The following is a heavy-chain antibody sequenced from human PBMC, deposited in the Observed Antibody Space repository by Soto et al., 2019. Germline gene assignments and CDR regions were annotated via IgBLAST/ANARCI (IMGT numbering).Heavy chain of an antibody. D-gene: IGHD2-2*01. V-gene: IGHV3-23*01. CDR3: AKGGHIVVVPAAIYYYYMDV. J-gene: IGHJ6*03. Sequence: LSLTCAASGFTFSSYAMSWVRQAPGKGLEWVSAISGSGGSTYYADSVKGRFTISRDNSKNTLYLQMNSLIAEDTAVYYCAKGGHIVVVPAAIYYYYMDVWGKGTTVTVSS. CDR2: ISGSGGST. CDR1: GFTFSSYA.